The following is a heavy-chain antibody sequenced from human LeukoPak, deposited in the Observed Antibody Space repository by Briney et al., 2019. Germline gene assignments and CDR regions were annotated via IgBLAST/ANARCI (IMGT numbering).Heavy chain of an antibody. CDR2: ISSSSSYI. D-gene: IGHD3-22*01. CDR1: ELTSRTNS. J-gene: IGHJ4*02. CDR3: ARDVNYYDSSGYYY. V-gene: IGHV3-21*01. Sequence: GGSLRPSFPAPELTSRTNSMNWAPKPPGKGLNWAPSISSSSSYIYYADSVKGRFTISRDNAKNSLYLQMNSLRAEDTAVYYCARDVNYYDSSGYYYWGQGTLVTVSS.